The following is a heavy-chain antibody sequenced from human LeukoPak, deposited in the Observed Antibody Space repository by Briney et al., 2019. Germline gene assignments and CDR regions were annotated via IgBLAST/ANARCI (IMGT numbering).Heavy chain of an antibody. CDR1: GGTFSSYA. V-gene: IGHV1-69*13. J-gene: IGHJ4*02. CDR3: ARDLSGYDSRSFDY. Sequence: SVKVSCKASGGTFSSYAISWVRQAPGQGLEWMGGIIPIFGTANYAQKFQGRVTITADESTSTAYMELSSLRSEGTAVYYCARDLSGYDSRSFDYWGQGTLVTVSS. D-gene: IGHD5-12*01. CDR2: IIPIFGTA.